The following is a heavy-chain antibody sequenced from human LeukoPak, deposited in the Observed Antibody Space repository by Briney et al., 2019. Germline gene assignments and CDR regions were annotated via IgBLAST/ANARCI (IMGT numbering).Heavy chain of an antibody. V-gene: IGHV3-64*01. CDR3: ARERAFYYFDF. J-gene: IGHJ4*02. Sequence: GGSLRLSCAASGFTFSSYAMRWVRQAPGKGLEYVSAVVGNGGTTNYANSVKGRFIISRDNSKNTVYLQMGSLRAEDTAVYYCARERAFYYFDFWGPGTLVTVSS. CDR1: GFTFSSYA. CDR2: VVGNGGTT.